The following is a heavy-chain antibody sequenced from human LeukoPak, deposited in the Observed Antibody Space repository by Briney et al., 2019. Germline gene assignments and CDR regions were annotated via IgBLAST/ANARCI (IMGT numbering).Heavy chain of an antibody. D-gene: IGHD4-23*01. J-gene: IGHJ4*02. CDR1: GGSISSSYYY. Sequence: ETLSLTCTVSGGSISSSYYYWGWIRQPPGKGLEWVSSISSSSRNIYYADSLRGRFTISRDNAKNSLYLQMNSLRAEDMAVYYCATSTAGRWYRDPHYFDYWGQGILVTVSS. CDR3: ATSTAGRWYRDPHYFDY. V-gene: IGHV3-21*01. CDR2: ISSSSRNI.